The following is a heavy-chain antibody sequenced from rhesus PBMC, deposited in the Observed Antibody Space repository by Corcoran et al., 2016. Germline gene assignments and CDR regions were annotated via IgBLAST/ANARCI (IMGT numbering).Heavy chain of an antibody. V-gene: IGHV3S5*01. D-gene: IGHD1-26*01. J-gene: IGHJ3*01. Sequence: EVQLVESGGGLVQPGGSLRLSCAASGFTFSSYGMRWVRQAPGQGLKWVSYISNGVGSTYYADSGKGRFTISRDNSKNTLSLQRNSLRAEDTAVYYCAKVDNWNYFAFDFWGQGLRVTVSS. CDR2: ISNGVGST. CDR3: AKVDNWNYFAFDF. CDR1: GFTFSSYG.